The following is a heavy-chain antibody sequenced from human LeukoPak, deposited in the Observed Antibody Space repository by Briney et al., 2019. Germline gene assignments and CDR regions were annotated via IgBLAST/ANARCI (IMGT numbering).Heavy chain of an antibody. D-gene: IGHD2-15*01. CDR1: LGSISSSGHF. CDR2: IFSSGST. Sequence: SETPSLTCRVSLGSISSSGHFWGWIRHPPGEDLEWIGSIFSSGSTYYNPSLKSRVTMSVDTSKNQFSLKLAPVTAADTATYYCARHACSGGRCYSGSSVYYFDSWGQGTLVTVSS. CDR3: ARHACSGGRCYSGSSVYYFDS. V-gene: IGHV4-39*01. J-gene: IGHJ4*02.